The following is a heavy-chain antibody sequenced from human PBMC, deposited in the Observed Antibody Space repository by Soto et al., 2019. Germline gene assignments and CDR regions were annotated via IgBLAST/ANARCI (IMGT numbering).Heavy chain of an antibody. CDR3: ARLQAAVPHY. CDR2: IFYDGYT. J-gene: IGHJ4*02. D-gene: IGHD6-13*01. Sequence: QLQLQESGPGLVMPSETLSLTCTVSGDSISGSPYFWGWIRQPPGKRLEWIGSIFYDGYTLYTPSLXXRVTIPVDTSKNQFSLTLASVAAADTATYFCARLQAAVPHYWGQGTLVTVSS. V-gene: IGHV4-39*01. CDR1: GDSISGSPYF.